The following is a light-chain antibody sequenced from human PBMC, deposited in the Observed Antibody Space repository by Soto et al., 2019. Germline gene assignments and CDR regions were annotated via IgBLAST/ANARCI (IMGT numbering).Light chain of an antibody. J-gene: IGKJ5*01. CDR3: QQYGNSIPIT. CDR1: QSVSSSS. Sequence: IVWTPSPCTLSLSPGERATLSCRASQSVSSSSLAWYQQKRGQAPRLLIHDASSRATGIPDGFSGSGSGTDFTLTISRLQPADFAVYYCQQYGNSIPITFGQGTRLEIK. V-gene: IGKV3-20*01. CDR2: DAS.